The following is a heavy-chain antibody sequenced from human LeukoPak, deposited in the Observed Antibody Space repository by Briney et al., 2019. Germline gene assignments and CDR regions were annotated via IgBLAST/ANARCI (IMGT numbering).Heavy chain of an antibody. CDR3: AREELSDGIDY. CDR1: GGSISSYY. J-gene: IGHJ4*02. CDR2: IYYSGST. V-gene: IGHV4-59*01. D-gene: IGHD3-16*02. Sequence: SETLSLTCTVSGGSISSYYWSWLRQPPGKGLEWIGYIYYSGSTNYNPSLKSRVTISVDTSKNQFSLKLSSVTAADTAVYYCAREELSDGIDYWGQGTLVTVSS.